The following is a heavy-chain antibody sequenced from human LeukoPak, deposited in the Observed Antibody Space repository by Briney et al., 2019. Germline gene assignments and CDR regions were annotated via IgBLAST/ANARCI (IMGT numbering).Heavy chain of an antibody. D-gene: IGHD3-10*01. CDR3: ARDYGLTGKVDY. V-gene: IGHV3-23*01. Sequence: GGSLRLFCAASGFPFSNYAMSWVRQAPGKGLGWVSAISGSGVSTYYADSVKGRFTISRDNSKNTLYLQMGSLRAEDLAVYYCARDYGLTGKVDYWGQGGLVTVSS. CDR1: GFPFSNYA. CDR2: ISGSGVST. J-gene: IGHJ4*02.